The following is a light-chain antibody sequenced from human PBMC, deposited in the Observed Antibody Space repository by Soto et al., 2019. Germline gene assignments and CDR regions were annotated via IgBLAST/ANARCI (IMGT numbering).Light chain of an antibody. J-gene: IGKJ1*01. Sequence: EIVMTQSPSTLSVSPVERSTLSFRASQSVSSNLAWYQQKPGQAPRLLIYDASNRATGIPARFSGSGSGTDFTLTISRLEPEDFAVYYCQQYGSSPKTFGQGTKVDIK. V-gene: IGKV3-20*01. CDR3: QQYGSSPKT. CDR1: QSVSSN. CDR2: DAS.